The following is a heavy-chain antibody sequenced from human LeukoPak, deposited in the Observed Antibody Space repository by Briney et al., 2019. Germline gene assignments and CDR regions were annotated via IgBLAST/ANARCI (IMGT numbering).Heavy chain of an antibody. CDR1: GGTFSSYG. V-gene: IGHV1-69*04. CDR2: IIPILGIA. CDR3: ATGSHGDYVH. J-gene: IGHJ4*02. D-gene: IGHD4-17*01. Sequence: EASVKVSCKASGGTFSSYGISWVRQAPGQGVGWMGRIIPILGIANYAQKFQGRVTITADKSTSTAYMELSSLRSEDTAVYFCATGSHGDYVHWGQGTLVTVSS.